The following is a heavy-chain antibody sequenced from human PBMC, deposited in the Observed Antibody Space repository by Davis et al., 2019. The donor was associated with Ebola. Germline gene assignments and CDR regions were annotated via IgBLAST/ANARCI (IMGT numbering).Heavy chain of an antibody. Sequence: PGGSLRLSCAASGFTFSDYYMSWIRQAPGEGLEWVSYISSSGSTIYYADSVKGRFTNSRDNAKNSLYLQMNSLRAEDTAVYYCARISGTYVYFDYWGQGTLVTVSS. CDR2: ISSSGSTI. V-gene: IGHV3-11*01. CDR1: GFTFSDYY. D-gene: IGHD1-26*01. CDR3: ARISGTYVYFDY. J-gene: IGHJ4*02.